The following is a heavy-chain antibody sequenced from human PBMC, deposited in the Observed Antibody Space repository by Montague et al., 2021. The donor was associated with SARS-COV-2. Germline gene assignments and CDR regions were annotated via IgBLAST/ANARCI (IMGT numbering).Heavy chain of an antibody. J-gene: IGHJ4*02. CDR3: ATNKYCTLHDCLHGRHYFDH. V-gene: IGHV3-48*03. D-gene: IGHD2-8*01. CDR2: ISSSGATI. Sequence: SLRLSCAASGFDFFNFDMAWVRQAPGRGLEWISDISSSGATILCADSLKGRFTISRDNIQKSLYLQMNSLRAEDTAVYYCATNKYCTLHDCLHGRHYFDHWGQGTLVTVSS. CDR1: GFDFFNFD.